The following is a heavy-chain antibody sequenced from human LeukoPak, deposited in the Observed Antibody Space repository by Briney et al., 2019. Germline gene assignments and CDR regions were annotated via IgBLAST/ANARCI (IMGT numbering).Heavy chain of an antibody. Sequence: SETLSLTCTVSGGSISSYYWSWIRQPPGKGLEWIGYIYYSGSTNYNPSLKSRVTISVDTSKNQFSLKLSSVTAADTAVYYCARGPTVGCSGTSCYRRAFDIWGQGTMVTVSS. V-gene: IGHV4-59*01. CDR1: GGSISSYY. CDR2: IYYSGST. CDR3: ARGPTVGCSGTSCYRRAFDI. J-gene: IGHJ3*02. D-gene: IGHD2-2*01.